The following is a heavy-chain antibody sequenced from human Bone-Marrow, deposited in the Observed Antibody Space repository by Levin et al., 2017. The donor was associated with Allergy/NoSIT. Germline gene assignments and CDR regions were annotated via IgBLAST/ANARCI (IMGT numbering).Heavy chain of an antibody. Sequence: PGGSLRLSCAASGFTLSSYAMSWVRQAPGKGLEWVSGITGGGGKTYYADSVKGRFTISRDNSQNTLYLQMNSLRPEDTAVFYCATTYYYGSGSYNGDYWGQGILVTVSS. V-gene: IGHV3-23*01. CDR3: ATTYYYGSGSYNGDY. D-gene: IGHD3-10*01. CDR1: GFTLSSYA. J-gene: IGHJ4*02. CDR2: ITGGGGKT.